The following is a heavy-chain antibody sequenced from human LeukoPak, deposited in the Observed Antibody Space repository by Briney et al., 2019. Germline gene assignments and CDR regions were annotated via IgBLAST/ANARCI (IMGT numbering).Heavy chain of an antibody. Sequence: ASVKVSCKTSGYPFTTWEINWVRQAAGQGLEWMGWVHPNGGNAAYAQKFQGRVTMTRDTSISTAYMELSGLTSDDTAVYFCARGPRNDPWGQGTLVTVSS. D-gene: IGHD1-14*01. J-gene: IGHJ5*02. CDR3: ARGPRNDP. CDR1: GYPFTTWE. CDR2: VHPNGGNA. V-gene: IGHV1-8*01.